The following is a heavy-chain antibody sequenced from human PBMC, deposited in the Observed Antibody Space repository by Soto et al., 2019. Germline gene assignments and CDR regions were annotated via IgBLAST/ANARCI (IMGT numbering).Heavy chain of an antibody. CDR2: IKQDGSEK. D-gene: IGHD3-10*02. CDR3: FFPAEDGIRVVRSVSGFLLTRSSDL. Sequence: PGKGLEWVANIKQDGSEKYYVDSVKGRFTISTDNAKNSLYLQLNSLIAEDTAVYYCFFPAEDGIRVVRSVSGFLLTRSSDL. J-gene: IGHJ2*01. V-gene: IGHV3-7*01.